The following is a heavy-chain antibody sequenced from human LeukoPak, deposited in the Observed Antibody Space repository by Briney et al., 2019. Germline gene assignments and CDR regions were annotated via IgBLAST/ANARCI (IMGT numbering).Heavy chain of an antibody. CDR1: GFSFSDYA. V-gene: IGHV3-23*01. J-gene: IGHJ4*02. CDR2: ISGSGASR. CDR3: AKVKITMIVVVVTTNGFFDY. D-gene: IGHD3-22*01. Sequence: GGSLRLSCAASGFSFSDYAMSWVRQAPGKGREWVSGISGSGASRYYEDSVKGRFTISRDNAKNTLYLQMNSLSAEDTAVYYCAKVKITMIVVVVTTNGFFDYWGQGTLVTVSS.